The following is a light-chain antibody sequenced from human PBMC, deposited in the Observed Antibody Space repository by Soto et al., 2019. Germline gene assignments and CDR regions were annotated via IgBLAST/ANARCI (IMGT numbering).Light chain of an antibody. V-gene: IGKV1-27*01. CDR1: RGIGNS. CDR2: SAS. CDR3: QKYDSAPWT. J-gene: IGKJ1*01. Sequence: IQMTQSPSSLSASVGDRVIITCRASRGIGNSLAWYQQKAGRVPKLLMHSASTLLSGVPSRFSGSGSGTEFTLTISSLQPEDVATYYCQKYDSAPWTFGQGTKVEIK.